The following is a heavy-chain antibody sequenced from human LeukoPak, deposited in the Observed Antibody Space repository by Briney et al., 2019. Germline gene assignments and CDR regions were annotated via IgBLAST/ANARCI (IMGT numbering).Heavy chain of an antibody. CDR1: GFTFSGYS. Sequence: PGGSLRLSCAASGFTFSGYSMSWVRQAPGKGLEWVAGISSGDRTFHAESVKGRFTISRDKSKDTLYLQMNSLRAEDTAVYYCAKDATASPYFHWFDNWGQGTQVIVSS. V-gene: IGHV3-23*01. CDR3: AKDATASPYFHWFDN. CDR2: ISSGDRT. J-gene: IGHJ4*02. D-gene: IGHD3-9*01.